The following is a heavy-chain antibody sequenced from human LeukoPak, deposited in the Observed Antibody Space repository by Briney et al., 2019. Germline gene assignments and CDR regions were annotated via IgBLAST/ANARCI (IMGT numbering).Heavy chain of an antibody. V-gene: IGHV4-34*01. CDR3: ARHPGIAAYDY. D-gene: IGHD6-25*01. J-gene: IGHJ4*02. CDR2: INHSGST. Sequence: SETLSLTCAVYGGSFSGYYWSWIRQPPGKGLEWIGEINHSGSTNYNPSLKSRVTISVDTSKNQFSLKLSSVTAADTAVYYCARHPGIAAYDYWGQGTLVTVS. CDR1: GGSFSGYY.